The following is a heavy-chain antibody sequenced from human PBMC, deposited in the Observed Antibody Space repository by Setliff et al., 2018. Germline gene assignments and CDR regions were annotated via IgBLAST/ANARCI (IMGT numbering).Heavy chain of an antibody. CDR3: ERLVRYCTNKACQRTSGDDF. D-gene: IGHD2-8*01. CDR1: GYTFSDYG. V-gene: IGHV1-18*01. J-gene: IGHJ4*02. CDR2: ISPYTGNT. Sequence: ASVKVSCKASGYTFSDYGISWVRQAPGQGLEWMGWISPYTGNTFNAPQFQGRVIMTTETSTKTAYMHLSSLRSDDTAVYYCERLVRYCTNKACQRTSGDDFWGQGTLVTVSS.